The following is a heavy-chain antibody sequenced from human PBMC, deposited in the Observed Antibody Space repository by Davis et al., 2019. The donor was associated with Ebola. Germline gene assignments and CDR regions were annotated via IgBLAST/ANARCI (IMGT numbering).Heavy chain of an antibody. D-gene: IGHD2-15*01. CDR2: ILYDGSNK. CDR1: GFSFRSHG. Sequence: GESLKISCAASGFSFRSHGMHWVRQAPAKGLEWVASILYDGSNKYHADSVKGRFTISRDNSKNTLYLQMNSLRAEDTAVYYCARRSGPDYWGQGTLVTVSS. CDR3: ARRSGPDY. J-gene: IGHJ4*02. V-gene: IGHV3-30*03.